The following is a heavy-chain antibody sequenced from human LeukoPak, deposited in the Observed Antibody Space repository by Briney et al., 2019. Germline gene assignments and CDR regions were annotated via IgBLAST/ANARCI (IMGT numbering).Heavy chain of an antibody. Sequence: PSETLSLTCTVSGDSISSSSYYWGWIRQPPGKGLEWIVSINHSWSTYYNPSLKSRVTISVDTSKNQFSLKLTSVTAADTAVYYCARAPGTTFDYWGHGNMVTVSS. CDR1: GDSISSSSYY. D-gene: IGHD4-17*01. V-gene: IGHV4-39*01. CDR2: INHSWST. J-gene: IGHJ4*01. CDR3: ARAPGTTFDY.